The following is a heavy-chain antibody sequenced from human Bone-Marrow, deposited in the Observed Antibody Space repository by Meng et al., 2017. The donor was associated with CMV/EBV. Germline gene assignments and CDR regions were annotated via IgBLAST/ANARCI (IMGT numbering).Heavy chain of an antibody. CDR1: GGTFSSYA. CDR3: ASKVFGVVIPRSIQTRYYYYYYGMDV. D-gene: IGHD3-3*01. V-gene: IGHV1-69*05. CDR2: IIPIFGTA. Sequence: SVKVSCKASGGTFSSYAISWVRQAPGQGLEWMGGIIPIFGTANYAQKFQGRVTITTDESTSTAYMELSSLRSEDTAVYYCASKVFGVVIPRSIQTRYYYYYYGMDVWGQGTMVTVSS. J-gene: IGHJ6*02.